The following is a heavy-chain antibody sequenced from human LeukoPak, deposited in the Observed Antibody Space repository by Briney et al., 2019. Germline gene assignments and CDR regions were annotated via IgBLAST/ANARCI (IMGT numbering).Heavy chain of an antibody. V-gene: IGHV4-38-2*01. D-gene: IGHD3-10*01. CDR3: ASTPVRGVIIKSRYFDY. Sequence: PSETLSLTXAVSGYSISSGYYWGWIRQPPGKGLEWVGSIYHSGSTYYNPSLKSRVTISVDTSKNQFSLKLSSVTAADTAVYYCASTPVRGVIIKSRYFDYWGQGTLVTVSS. CDR1: GYSISSGYY. CDR2: IYHSGST. J-gene: IGHJ4*02.